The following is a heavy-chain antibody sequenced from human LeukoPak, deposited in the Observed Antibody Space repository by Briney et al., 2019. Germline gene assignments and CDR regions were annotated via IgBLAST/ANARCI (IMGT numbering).Heavy chain of an antibody. CDR1: GGSISSGSYY. J-gene: IGHJ3*02. Sequence: SETLSLTCTVSGGSISSGSYYWSWTRQPAGKGLEWIGRIYTSGSTNYNPSLKSRVTISVDTSKNQFSLKLSSVTAADTAVYYCARDDAPGLVAATADAFDIWGQGTMVTISS. V-gene: IGHV4-61*02. D-gene: IGHD2-15*01. CDR2: IYTSGST. CDR3: ARDDAPGLVAATADAFDI.